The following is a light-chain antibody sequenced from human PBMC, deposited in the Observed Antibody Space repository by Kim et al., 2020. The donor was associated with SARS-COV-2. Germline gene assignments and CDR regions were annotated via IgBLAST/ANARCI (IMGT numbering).Light chain of an antibody. J-gene: IGLJ3*02. CDR2: SSN. Sequence: QRVTISCSGSRSNIGSNSVSWYQQLPGAAPNLLIYSSNQRPSGVPDRFSASKSGTSASLAISGLQSEDEADYYCAAWDDSLNGLWVFGGGTQLTVL. CDR3: AAWDDSLNGLWV. V-gene: IGLV1-44*01. CDR1: RSNIGSNS.